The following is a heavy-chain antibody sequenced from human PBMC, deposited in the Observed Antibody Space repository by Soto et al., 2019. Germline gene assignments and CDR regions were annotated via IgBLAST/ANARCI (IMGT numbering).Heavy chain of an antibody. Sequence: ASVKVSCKASGYTFTDYGILWLRQAPGQGLEWMGWISIYYGNTDYSQKLQGRVTMTRDISTSTAYMELTSLRSDDTAVYYCAILPSEIYEYDFWGQGTPGHRLL. D-gene: IGHD5-12*01. CDR2: ISIYYGNT. V-gene: IGHV1-18*01. J-gene: IGHJ4*02. CDR1: GYTFTDYG. CDR3: AILPSEIYEYDF.